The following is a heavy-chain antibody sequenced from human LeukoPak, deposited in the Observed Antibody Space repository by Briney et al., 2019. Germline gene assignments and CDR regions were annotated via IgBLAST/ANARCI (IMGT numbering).Heavy chain of an antibody. CDR1: GGSISSYY. J-gene: IGHJ6*02. Sequence: PSETLSLTCTVSGGSISSYYWSWIRQPPGKGLEWIGYIYYSGSTNYNPSLKRRVTISVDTSKNQFSLKLSSVTAADTAVYYCAREAPRRGMDVWGQGTTVTVSS. V-gene: IGHV4-59*01. CDR2: IYYSGST. CDR3: AREAPRRGMDV.